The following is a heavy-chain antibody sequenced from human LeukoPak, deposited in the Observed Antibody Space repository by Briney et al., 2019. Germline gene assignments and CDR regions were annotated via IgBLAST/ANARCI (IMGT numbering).Heavy chain of an antibody. CDR2: ISPQKGNT. CDR1: GYNFSIYG. V-gene: IGHV1-18*01. J-gene: IGHJ4*02. Sequence: ASLKVSCQATGYNFSIYGITWVRQAPGQGLEWLGWISPQKGNTYSARSLQGRVTLTTDTSTNTAYLDLRSLTSADTALYYCARAGVHVAVAGTAAHWRPGTLITVSS. CDR3: ARAGVHVAVAGTAAH. D-gene: IGHD6-19*01.